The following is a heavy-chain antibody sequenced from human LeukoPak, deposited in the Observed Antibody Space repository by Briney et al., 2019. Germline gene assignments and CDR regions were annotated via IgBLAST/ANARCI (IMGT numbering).Heavy chain of an antibody. CDR3: ATPTAGTWHFDY. V-gene: IGHV3-7*01. D-gene: IGHD1-1*01. CDR1: GFTFSSYW. Sequence: GGSLRLSCAASGFTFSSYWMTWVRQAPGKGLEWVANIKQDASERYYVDSVKRRFTISRDNAKNSLYLQMNSLRAEDTAVYYCATPTAGTWHFDYWGQGTLVTVSS. CDR2: IKQDASER. J-gene: IGHJ4*02.